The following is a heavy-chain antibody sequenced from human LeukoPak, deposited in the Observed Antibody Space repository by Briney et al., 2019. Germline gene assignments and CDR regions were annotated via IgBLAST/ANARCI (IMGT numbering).Heavy chain of an antibody. D-gene: IGHD6-19*01. Sequence: ASVKVSCKASGYTFTSYGISWVRQVPGQGLEWMGWISAYNGNTNYAQKLQGRVTMTTDTSTSTAYMELRSLRSEDTAVYYCATRLGGSGWYDTDAFDIWGQGTMVTVSS. V-gene: IGHV1-18*01. CDR3: ATRLGGSGWYDTDAFDI. CDR2: ISAYNGNT. CDR1: GYTFTSYG. J-gene: IGHJ3*02.